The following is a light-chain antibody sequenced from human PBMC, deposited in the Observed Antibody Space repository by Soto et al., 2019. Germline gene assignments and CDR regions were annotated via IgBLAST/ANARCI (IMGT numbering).Light chain of an antibody. Sequence: EIVFTHSPVTLSLSPGERATLSCRASQSVSSSYLAWYQQKPGQAPRLLIYGASTRATGIPARFSGSGSGTEFTLTINSLQSEDFAVYYCQQYNNWPRPFGQGTKVDTK. J-gene: IGKJ1*01. V-gene: IGKV3-15*01. CDR2: GAS. CDR1: QSVSSSY. CDR3: QQYNNWPRP.